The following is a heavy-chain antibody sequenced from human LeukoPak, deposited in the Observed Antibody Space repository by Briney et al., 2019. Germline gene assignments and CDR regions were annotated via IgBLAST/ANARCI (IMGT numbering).Heavy chain of an antibody. CDR3: ASGRDGYNYY. CDR2: IYYSGST. Sequence: GSLRLSCAASGFTFSNAWMSWVRQAPGKGLEWIGYIYYSGSTNYNPSLKSRITISVDTSKNQFSLKLSSVTAADTAVYFCASGRDGYNYYWGQGTLVTVSS. J-gene: IGHJ4*02. V-gene: IGHV4-59*01. CDR1: GFTFSNAW. D-gene: IGHD5-24*01.